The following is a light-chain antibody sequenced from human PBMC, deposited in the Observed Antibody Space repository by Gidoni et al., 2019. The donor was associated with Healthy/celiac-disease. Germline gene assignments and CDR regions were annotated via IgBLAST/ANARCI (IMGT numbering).Light chain of an antibody. CDR3: QQYGSSPRT. J-gene: IGKJ4*01. CDR1: QSVSSSY. CDR2: GAS. Sequence: VLTQPPGTLPLSPGERATLSCRASQSVSSSYLAWYQQKPGQAPRLLIYGASSRATGIPDRFSGSGSGTDFTLTISRLEPEDFAVYYCQQYGSSPRTFGGGTKVEIK. V-gene: IGKV3-20*01.